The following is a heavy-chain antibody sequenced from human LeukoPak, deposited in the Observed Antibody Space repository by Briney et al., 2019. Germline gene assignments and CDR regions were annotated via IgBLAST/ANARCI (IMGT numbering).Heavy chain of an antibody. Sequence: GGSLRLSCAASGFTFSSYGMHWVRQAPGKGLEWVAVISYDGSNKYYADSVKGRFTISRDNSKNTLYLQMNSLRAEDTAVYYCAKVGPSTESDYWGQGTLVTVSS. CDR2: ISYDGSNK. D-gene: IGHD5/OR15-5a*01. CDR3: AKVGPSTESDY. CDR1: GFTFSSYG. V-gene: IGHV3-30*18. J-gene: IGHJ4*02.